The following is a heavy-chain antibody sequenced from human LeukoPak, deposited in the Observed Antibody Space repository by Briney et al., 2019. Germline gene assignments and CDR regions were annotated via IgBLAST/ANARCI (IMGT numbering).Heavy chain of an antibody. D-gene: IGHD2-15*01. Sequence: PSETLSLTCTVSSASISGSPSYWGWVRQPPGKALEWVGSSYYVGIPHINPSLKSRVTISVDTSNNQFSLRLTSLTAADTAIYFCARQPLTGVGPAQYYFDSWGQGTLVTVSS. CDR2: SYYVGIP. CDR3: ARQPLTGVGPAQYYFDS. J-gene: IGHJ4*02. V-gene: IGHV4-39*01. CDR1: SASISGSPSY.